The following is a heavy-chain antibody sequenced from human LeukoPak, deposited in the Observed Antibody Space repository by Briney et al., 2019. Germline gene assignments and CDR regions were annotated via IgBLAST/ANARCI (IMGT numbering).Heavy chain of an antibody. J-gene: IGHJ5*02. Sequence: ASVKVSCRASGGTFSSYAISWVRQAPGQGLEWMGGIIPIFGTANYAQKFQGRVTITADESTSTAYMELSSLRSEDTAVYYCARWRETGTTVWFDPWGQGTLVTVSS. CDR2: IIPIFGTA. D-gene: IGHD1-7*01. V-gene: IGHV1-69*13. CDR1: GGTFSSYA. CDR3: ARWRETGTTVWFDP.